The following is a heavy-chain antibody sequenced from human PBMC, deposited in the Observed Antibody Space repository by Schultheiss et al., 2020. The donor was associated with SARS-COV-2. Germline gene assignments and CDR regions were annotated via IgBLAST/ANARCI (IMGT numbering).Heavy chain of an antibody. J-gene: IGHJ4*02. CDR2: INHSGST. D-gene: IGHD1-26*01. Sequence: SETLSLTCTVSGGSISSGGYYWSWIRQPPGKGLEWIGEINHSGSTNYNPSLKSRVTISVDTSKNQFSLKLSSVTAADTAVYYCARRDTIVGAIAYFDYWGQGTLVTVSS. CDR3: ARRDTIVGAIAYFDY. V-gene: IGHV4-39*07. CDR1: GGSISSGGYY.